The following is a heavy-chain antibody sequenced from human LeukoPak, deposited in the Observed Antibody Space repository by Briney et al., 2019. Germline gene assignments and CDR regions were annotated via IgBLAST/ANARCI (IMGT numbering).Heavy chain of an antibody. CDR3: ARDDSSGYYSGP. Sequence: GASVKVSCKASGYTFTDYYIHWARQAPGQGLEWMGRINPNSGGTNYAQKFQGRVTMTRDTSISTAYMELSRLRSDDTAVYYCARDDSSGYYSGPWGQGTLVTVSS. J-gene: IGHJ5*02. CDR1: GYTFTDYY. CDR2: INPNSGGT. V-gene: IGHV1-2*06. D-gene: IGHD3-22*01.